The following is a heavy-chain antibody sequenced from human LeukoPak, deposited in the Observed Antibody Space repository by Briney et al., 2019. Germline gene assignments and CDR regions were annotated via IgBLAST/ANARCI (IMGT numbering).Heavy chain of an antibody. CDR1: GYTFTSYY. CDR3: ARDPRPSYDSSDYYYPGDY. Sequence: ASVKVSCKASGYTFTSYYMHWVRQAPGQGLEWMAIINPSGGSTRYAQKFQGRVTMTRDTSTSTVYMELSSLRSEDTAVYYCARDPRPSYDSSDYYYPGDYWGEGTLVTVSS. V-gene: IGHV1-46*01. D-gene: IGHD3-22*01. CDR2: INPSGGST. J-gene: IGHJ4*02.